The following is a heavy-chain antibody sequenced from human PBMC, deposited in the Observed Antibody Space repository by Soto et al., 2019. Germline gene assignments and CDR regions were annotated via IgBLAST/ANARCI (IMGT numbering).Heavy chain of an antibody. CDR1: GFTFYDYT. V-gene: IGHV3-43*01. Sequence: DVQLVECGGVVVQPGGSLRLSCAASGFTFYDYTMHWVRQAPGKGLEWVSLISWDGGSTYYADSVKGRFTISRDNSRNSLYLHMNSLRTEDTAFYYCSRGRYSYGYYAFGGQVPLVTVSS. D-gene: IGHD5-18*01. CDR2: ISWDGGST. CDR3: SRGRYSYGYYAF. J-gene: IGHJ4*02.